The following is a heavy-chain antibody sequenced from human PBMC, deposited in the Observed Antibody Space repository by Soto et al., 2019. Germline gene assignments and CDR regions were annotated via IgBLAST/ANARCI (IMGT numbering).Heavy chain of an antibody. CDR3: ARDGYCSGGSCTTWGY. D-gene: IGHD2-15*01. V-gene: IGHV1-69*08. Sequence: QVQLVQSGAEVKKPGSSVKVSCNASGGTFISYTISWVRHAPGQGLEWMGRIIPILGIANYAQKFQDRVTNTADKSTSTAYMELSSFRSEDTAVYYCARDGYCSGGSCTTWGYWGQGNLVTVSS. CDR1: GGTFISYT. CDR2: IIPILGIA. J-gene: IGHJ4*02.